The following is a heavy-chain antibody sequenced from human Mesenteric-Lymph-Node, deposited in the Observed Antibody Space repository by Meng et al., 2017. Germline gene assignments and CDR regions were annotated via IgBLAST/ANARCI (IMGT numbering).Heavy chain of an antibody. CDR2: INTKTGNP. J-gene: IGHJ4*02. CDR1: ASTFSNYD. D-gene: IGHD2-8*02. Sequence: QGHWVKSGFELRKPGASVKVSCMASASTFSNYDINWVRQAPGQGLEWMGWINTKTGNPTYAQGFTGRFVFSLDTSVSTAHLHISTLAPEDTAVYYCATTGGGFDYWGQGTLVTVSS. CDR3: ATTGGGFDY. V-gene: IGHV7-4-1*02.